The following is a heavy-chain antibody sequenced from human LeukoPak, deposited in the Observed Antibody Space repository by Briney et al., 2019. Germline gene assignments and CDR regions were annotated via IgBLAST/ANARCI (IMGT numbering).Heavy chain of an antibody. J-gene: IGHJ4*02. CDR3: ARDYVDDIPMIKDY. Sequence: ASVKVSCKASGYTFTSYGISWVRQAPGQGLEWMGKINLSGGSTTYAQKFQGRVTMTRDTSTSTVYMELSSLRSEDTAVYYCARDYVDDIPMIKDYWGQGTLVTVSS. CDR1: GYTFTSYG. V-gene: IGHV1-46*01. CDR2: INLSGGST. D-gene: IGHD2-8*01.